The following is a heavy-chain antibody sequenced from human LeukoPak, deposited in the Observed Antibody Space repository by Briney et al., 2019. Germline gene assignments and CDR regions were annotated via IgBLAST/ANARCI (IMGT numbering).Heavy chain of an antibody. V-gene: IGHV3-23*01. CDR2: ISGSGGST. D-gene: IGHD1-7*01. J-gene: IGHJ4*02. CDR1: GFTFSSYG. Sequence: GGSLRLSCAASGFTFSSYGMSWVRQAPGKGLEWVSAISGSGGSTYYADSVKGRFTISRDNTKNTLYLQLNSLRAEDTAVYYCATGNYNRPFDYWGQGTLVTVSS. CDR3: ATGNYNRPFDY.